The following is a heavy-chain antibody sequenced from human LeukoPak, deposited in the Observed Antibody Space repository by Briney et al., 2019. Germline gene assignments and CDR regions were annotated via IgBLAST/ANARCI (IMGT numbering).Heavy chain of an antibody. Sequence: QPGWALRLSCAASGSTFSTFVMNGVRDAPGEGLEWVSVIFGNGDDRQYADSMEGRFSISRDNSKNVLYLQMNSQRVEDTAVYCCVKDRIPDGFYSNDLWGQGTLVTVSS. J-gene: IGHJ5*02. CDR1: GSTFSTFV. D-gene: IGHD5-24*01. CDR3: VKDRIPDGFYSNDL. CDR2: IFGNGDDR. V-gene: IGHV3-23*01.